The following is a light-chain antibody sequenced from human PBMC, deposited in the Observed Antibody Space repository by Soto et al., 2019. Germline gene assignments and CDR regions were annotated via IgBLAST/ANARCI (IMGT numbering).Light chain of an antibody. CDR2: GAS. CDR1: QSVSSSY. V-gene: IGKV3-20*01. CDR3: QQYGNSPIT. J-gene: IGKJ5*01. Sequence: EIVLTQSPGTLSLSPGERATLSCRASQSVSSSYLAWYQQKPGQAPRLLIYGASSRATGVPDRFVGRGSGTDFSLTINRLEPEDSAVYYCQQYGNSPITFGQGTRLEIK.